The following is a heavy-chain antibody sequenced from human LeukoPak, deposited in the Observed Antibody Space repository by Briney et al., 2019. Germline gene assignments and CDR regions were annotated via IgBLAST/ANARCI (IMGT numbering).Heavy chain of an antibody. J-gene: IGHJ6*02. Sequence: GGSLRLSCAASGFTFSSYAMSWVRQAPGMGLEWVSAISGSGGSTYYADSVKGRFTISRDNSKNTLYLQMNSLRAEDTAVYYCANSPESNPYYYYGMDVWGQGTTVTVSS. CDR2: ISGSGGST. D-gene: IGHD4-11*01. V-gene: IGHV3-23*01. CDR3: ANSPESNPYYYYGMDV. CDR1: GFTFSSYA.